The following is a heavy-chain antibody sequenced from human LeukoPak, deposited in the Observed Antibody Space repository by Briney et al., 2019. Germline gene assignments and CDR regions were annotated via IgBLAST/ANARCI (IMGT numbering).Heavy chain of an antibody. CDR2: ISGSGGST. CDR3: AKVQAHSIAARPVDY. Sequence: GGSLRLSCAASGFTFSSYAMSWVRQAPGKGLEWVSAISGSGGSTYYADSVKGRFTISRDNSKNTLYLQMNSLRAEDTAISYCAKVQAHSIAARPVDYWGQGTLVTVSS. D-gene: IGHD6-6*01. V-gene: IGHV3-23*01. J-gene: IGHJ4*02. CDR1: GFTFSSYA.